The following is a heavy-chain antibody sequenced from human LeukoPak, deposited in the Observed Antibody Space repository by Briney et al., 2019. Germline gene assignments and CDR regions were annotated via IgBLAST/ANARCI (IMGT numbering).Heavy chain of an antibody. V-gene: IGHV4-59*01. CDR1: GGSISGYY. CDR2: IYYNGNT. D-gene: IGHD2-2*01. J-gene: IGHJ6*03. CDR3: AKYAGSSLRAGYYYYMDV. Sequence: SETLSLTCTVFGGSISGYYWGWIRQPPGKGMEYIGHIYYNGNTDYNPSLKSRVTMSVDTSKNEFSLKLSSVTAADTAVYYCAKYAGSSLRAGYYYYMDVWGKGTTVTVSS.